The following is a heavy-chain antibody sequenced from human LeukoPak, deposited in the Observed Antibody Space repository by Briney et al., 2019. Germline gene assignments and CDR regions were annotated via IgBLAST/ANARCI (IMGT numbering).Heavy chain of an antibody. J-gene: IGHJ6*02. CDR3: ASGQYYDSSGYWNYYYYGMDV. Sequence: PGRSLRLSCAASGFTFSSYAMHWVRQAPGKGLEWVAVISYDGSNKYYADSVKGRFTISRDNSKNTLYLQMNSLRAEDTAVYYCASGQYYDSSGYWNYYYYGMDVWGQGTTVTVSS. CDR1: GFTFSSYA. CDR2: ISYDGSNK. V-gene: IGHV3-30-3*01. D-gene: IGHD3-22*01.